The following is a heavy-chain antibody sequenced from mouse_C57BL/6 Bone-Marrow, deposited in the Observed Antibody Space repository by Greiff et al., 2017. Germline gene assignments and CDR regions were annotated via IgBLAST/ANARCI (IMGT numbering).Heavy chain of an antibody. CDR1: GYTFTDYY. Sequence: VKLMESGPELVKPGASVKISCKASGYTFTDYYINWVKQRPGQGLEWIGWIFPGSGSTYYNEKFKGKATLTVDKSSSTAYMLLSSLTSEDSAVYFCAKPHDGYYPHAMDYWGQGTSVTVSS. D-gene: IGHD2-3*01. V-gene: IGHV1-75*01. CDR3: AKPHDGYYPHAMDY. J-gene: IGHJ4*01. CDR2: IFPGSGST.